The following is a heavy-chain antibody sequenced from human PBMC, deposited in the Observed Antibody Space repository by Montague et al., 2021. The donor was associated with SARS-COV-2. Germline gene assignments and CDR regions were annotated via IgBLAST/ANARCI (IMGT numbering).Heavy chain of an antibody. Sequence: SLRLSCAASGFTFSSFAVIWVRQAPGKGLEWLSYISRSGNPDYADSVKGRFTVSRDNAKNSLYLQMDSLRDEDTAVYYCATRAQSRVWYERHGPFDYWGQGTLVTVSS. D-gene: IGHD6-13*01. V-gene: IGHV3-48*03. CDR2: ISRSGNP. J-gene: IGHJ4*02. CDR1: GFTFSSFA. CDR3: ATRAQSRVWYERHGPFDY.